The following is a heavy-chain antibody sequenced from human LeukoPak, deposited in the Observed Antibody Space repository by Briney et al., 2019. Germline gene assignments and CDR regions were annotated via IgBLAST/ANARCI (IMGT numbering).Heavy chain of an antibody. V-gene: IGHV1-18*01. D-gene: IGHD6-13*01. Sequence: ASVNVSCKASGYTFTSYGISWERQAPGQGLEWMGRISAYNGNTNYAQKLQGRVTMTTDTSTSTAYMELRSLRSDDTAVYYCARVTPSSSWYYYYYYGMDVWGQGTTVTVSS. CDR1: GYTFTSYG. CDR3: ARVTPSSSWYYYYYYGMDV. J-gene: IGHJ6*02. CDR2: ISAYNGNT.